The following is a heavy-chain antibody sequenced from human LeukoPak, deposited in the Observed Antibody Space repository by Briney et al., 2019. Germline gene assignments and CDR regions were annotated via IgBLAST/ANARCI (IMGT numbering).Heavy chain of an antibody. J-gene: IGHJ6*04. D-gene: IGHD3-3*01. CDR1: GGSFSGYY. CDR2: INHSGST. Sequence: SETLSLTCAVYGGSFSGYYWSWIRQPPEKGLEWIGEINHSGSTNYNPSLKSRVTISVDTSKNQFSLKLSSVTAADTAVYYCASRRIYDFWSGYYQGMDVWGKGTTVTVSS. V-gene: IGHV4-34*01. CDR3: ASRRIYDFWSGYYQGMDV.